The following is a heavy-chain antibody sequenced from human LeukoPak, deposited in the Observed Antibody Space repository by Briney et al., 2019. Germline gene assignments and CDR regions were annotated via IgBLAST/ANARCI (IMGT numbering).Heavy chain of an antibody. V-gene: IGHV3-66*01. CDR1: GVTFSSNY. D-gene: IGHD3-10*01. CDR3: AREGTPSGGYFDY. J-gene: IGHJ4*02. CDR2: IYSGGST. Sequence: PGGSLRLSCASYGVTFSSNYMSGVRQAPGKGLEWVSVIYSGGSTYYADPVKDRFSISRDNPKNTLCLQMISLRAEDTAVYYCAREGTPSGGYFDYWGQGTLVTVSS.